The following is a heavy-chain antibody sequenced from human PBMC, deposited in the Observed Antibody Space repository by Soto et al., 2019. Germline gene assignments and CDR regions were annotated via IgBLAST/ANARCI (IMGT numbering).Heavy chain of an antibody. Sequence: ASVTGSCTASGSTFTGSYMHWVRQAPGQGLEWMGWINLNSGGTNYAQKFQDRVTMTRDTSIGTAYMELSRLSSDDTAMYYCASAYYYDGSGYPDYWGQGTLVTGSS. J-gene: IGHJ4*02. CDR2: INLNSGGT. D-gene: IGHD3-22*01. CDR1: GSTFTGSY. CDR3: ASAYYYDGSGYPDY. V-gene: IGHV1-2*02.